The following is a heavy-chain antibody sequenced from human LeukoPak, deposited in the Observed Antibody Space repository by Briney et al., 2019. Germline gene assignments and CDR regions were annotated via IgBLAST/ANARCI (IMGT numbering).Heavy chain of an antibody. CDR3: ARLVYYYYYMDV. Sequence: ASVKVSCKASGYTFTSYDINWVRQATGQGLEWMGWMNPNSGNTGYAQKFQGRVTITRNTSISTAYMELSSLRSEDTAVYYCARLVYYYYYMDVWGKGTTVTVSS. CDR2: MNPNSGNT. V-gene: IGHV1-8*03. CDR1: GYTFTSYD. J-gene: IGHJ6*03.